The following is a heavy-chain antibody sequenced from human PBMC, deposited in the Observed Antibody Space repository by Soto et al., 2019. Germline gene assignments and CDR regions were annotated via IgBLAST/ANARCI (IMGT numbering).Heavy chain of an antibody. CDR3: ATNYDSSGYYSGLDY. V-gene: IGHV1-69*13. CDR2: IIPIFDTA. CDR1: GGTFSSYA. Sequence: SVKVSCKASGGTFSSYAISWVRQAPGQGLEWMGGIIPIFDTANYAQKFQGRVTITADESTSTAYMELSSLRSEDTAVYYCATNYDSSGYYSGLDYWGQGTLVTV. D-gene: IGHD3-22*01. J-gene: IGHJ4*02.